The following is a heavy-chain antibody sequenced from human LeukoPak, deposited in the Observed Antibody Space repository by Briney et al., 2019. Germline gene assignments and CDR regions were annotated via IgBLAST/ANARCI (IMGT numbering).Heavy chain of an antibody. CDR1: GGSISSGGYS. CDR3: ARGRGHFVGAAADY. Sequence: SETLSLTCAVSGGSISSGGYSWSWIRQPPGKGLEWIGYIYHSGSTYYNPSLKSRVTISVDRSKNQFSLKLSSVTAADTAVYYCARGRGHFVGAAADYWGQGTLVTVSS. CDR2: IYHSGST. V-gene: IGHV4-30-2*01. J-gene: IGHJ4*02. D-gene: IGHD6-13*01.